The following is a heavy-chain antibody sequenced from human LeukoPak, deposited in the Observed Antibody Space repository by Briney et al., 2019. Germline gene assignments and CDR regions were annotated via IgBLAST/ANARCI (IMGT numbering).Heavy chain of an antibody. J-gene: IGHJ6*02. Sequence: ASVKVSCKASGYIFTKYGISWVRQAPGQELEWMGWIGTSSGNTNYAQKLQGRVTMTTDTSTTTAYMELRSLGSDDTAVYYCARESLEGVKYYYGMDVWGQGTTVTVPS. D-gene: IGHD2-8*01. V-gene: IGHV1-18*01. CDR1: GYIFTKYG. CDR2: IGTSSGNT. CDR3: ARESLEGVKYYYGMDV.